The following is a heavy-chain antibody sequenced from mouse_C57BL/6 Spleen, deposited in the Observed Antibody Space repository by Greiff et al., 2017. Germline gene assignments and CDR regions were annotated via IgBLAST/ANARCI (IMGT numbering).Heavy chain of an antibody. Sequence: QVQLQQSGAELVRPGASVTLSCKASGYTFTDYEMHWVKQTPVHGLEWIGAIDPETGGTAYNQKFKGKAILTADKSSSTAYMELRSLTSEDSAVYYCTRCSSYVDWYFDVWGTGTTVTVSS. J-gene: IGHJ1*03. CDR3: TRCSSYVDWYFDV. CDR2: IDPETGGT. V-gene: IGHV1-15*01. D-gene: IGHD1-1*01. CDR1: GYTFTDYE.